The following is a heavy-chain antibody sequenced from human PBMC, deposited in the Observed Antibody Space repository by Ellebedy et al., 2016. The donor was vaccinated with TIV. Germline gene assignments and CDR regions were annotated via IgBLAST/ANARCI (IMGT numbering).Heavy chain of an antibody. CDR1: GFTLSGYW. CDR3: ARESVRYFDWDY. J-gene: IGHJ4*02. D-gene: IGHD3-9*01. Sequence: HTGGSLRLSCVASGFTLSGYWMHWVRQVPGKGLVWLARINTDGSSTSYADSVEGRFTISRDNAKTTLYLEMSGLRSDDTAVYYCARESVRYFDWDYWGQGTLVAV. CDR2: INTDGSST. V-gene: IGHV3-74*01.